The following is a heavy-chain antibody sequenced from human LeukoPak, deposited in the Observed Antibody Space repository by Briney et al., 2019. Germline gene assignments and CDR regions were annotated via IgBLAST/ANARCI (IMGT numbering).Heavy chain of an antibody. V-gene: IGHV4-39*01. D-gene: IGHD3-10*01. Sequence: PSETLSLTCTVSGGSISSSSYYWGWIRQPPGKGLEWIGSIYYSGSTYYNPSLKSRVTISVDTSKTQFSRKLSSVTAADTAVYNCARHGSGSSEFDPWGQGTLVTVSS. CDR2: IYYSGST. CDR1: GGSISSSSYY. J-gene: IGHJ5*02. CDR3: ARHGSGSSEFDP.